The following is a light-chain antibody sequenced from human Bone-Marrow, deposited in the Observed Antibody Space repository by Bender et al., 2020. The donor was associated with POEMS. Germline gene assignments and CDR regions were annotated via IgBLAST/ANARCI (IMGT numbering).Light chain of an antibody. J-gene: IGLJ3*02. V-gene: IGLV2-14*02. CDR2: EVT. CDR1: SSDVGSYNL. Sequence: QSALTQPASVSGSPGQSITISCTGSSSDVGSYNLVSWYQQYPGKVPKLMIFEVTKRPSGVSDRFSGSKSGNTASLTISGLQAEDEADYYCNSYTATNTLVFGGGTKLTVL. CDR3: NSYTATNTLV.